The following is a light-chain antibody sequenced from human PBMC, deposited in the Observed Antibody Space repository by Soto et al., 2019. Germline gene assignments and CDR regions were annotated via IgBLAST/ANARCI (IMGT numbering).Light chain of an antibody. CDR2: GAS. Sequence: ETVLTQSPGTLSLSPGERATLSCRASQSVSSSYLAWYQQKPGQAPRLLISGASSRATGIADRFSGSGSGTDFTLTISRLEPEDFAVYYCQQYGTSPTFGGGTKVEI. V-gene: IGKV3-20*01. CDR3: QQYGTSPT. CDR1: QSVSSSY. J-gene: IGKJ4*01.